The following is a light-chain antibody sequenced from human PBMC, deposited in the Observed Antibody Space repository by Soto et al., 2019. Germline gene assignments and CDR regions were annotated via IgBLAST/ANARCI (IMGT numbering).Light chain of an antibody. V-gene: IGKV3-20*01. J-gene: IGKJ1*01. CDR2: AAS. CDR1: QSVSSYY. Sequence: EIVLTQSPGTLSLSPGERATLSCRASQSVSSYYLAWYQQKPGQAPRLLIYAASSRATGIPDRFSGGGSGTDFTLTISRLEPEDFAAYYCQQCGSSPWTFGQGTKVDIK. CDR3: QQCGSSPWT.